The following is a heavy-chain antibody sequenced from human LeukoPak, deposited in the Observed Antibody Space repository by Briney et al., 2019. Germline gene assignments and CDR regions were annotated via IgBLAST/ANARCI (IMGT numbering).Heavy chain of an antibody. J-gene: IGHJ4*02. D-gene: IGHD1-26*01. V-gene: IGHV5-10-1*01. CDR2: IDPSDSYT. Sequence: GESLKISCKGSGYSFTSYWIGWVRQMPGKGLEWMGRIDPSDSYTNYSPSFQGHVTISADNSISTVYLQWSSLKASDTAKYYCARHGGGSYYYFDYWGQGTLVTVSA. CDR1: GYSFTSYW. CDR3: ARHGGGSYYYFDY.